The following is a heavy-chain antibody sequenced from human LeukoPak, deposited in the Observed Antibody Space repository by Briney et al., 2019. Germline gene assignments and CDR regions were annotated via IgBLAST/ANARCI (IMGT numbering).Heavy chain of an antibody. CDR1: GYSFTSYW. V-gene: IGHV5-51*01. J-gene: IGHJ4*02. Sequence: GESLNISCKGSGYSFTSYWIGWLRQMPGKGLEWMGIIYPGDSDTRYSPSFQGQVTISADKSISTAYLQWSSLKASDTAMYYYARHVSSMDEIDYWGQGTLVTVSS. D-gene: IGHD2-8*01. CDR2: IYPGDSDT. CDR3: ARHVSSMDEIDY.